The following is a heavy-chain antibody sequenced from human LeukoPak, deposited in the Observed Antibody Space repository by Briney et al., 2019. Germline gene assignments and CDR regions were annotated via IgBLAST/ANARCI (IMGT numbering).Heavy chain of an antibody. D-gene: IGHD3-9*01. Sequence: GGSLRLSCAASGFTFSSYEMNWVRQAPGKGLEWVSYISSSGSTIYYADSVKGRFTISRDNAKNSLYLQMNSLRAEDTAVYYCASLHDILTGAYYMDVWGKGTTVAVSS. CDR3: ASLHDILTGAYYMDV. J-gene: IGHJ6*03. CDR2: ISSSGSTI. V-gene: IGHV3-48*03. CDR1: GFTFSSYE.